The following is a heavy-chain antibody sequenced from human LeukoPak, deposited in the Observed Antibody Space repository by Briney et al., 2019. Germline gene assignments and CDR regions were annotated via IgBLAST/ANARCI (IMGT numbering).Heavy chain of an antibody. CDR2: ISSSGST. D-gene: IGHD5-12*01. J-gene: IGHJ4*02. Sequence: SETLSLTCTVSRGSISGSIRSYYWSWLRQPPGKGLEWIGYISSSGSTNDNPSLRSRVTISVDTSKNQFFLNLSSGSAADTAVYYCARIPLGYSGAYYFDYWGQGTLVTVSP. CDR3: ARIPLGYSGAYYFDY. V-gene: IGHV4-4*09. CDR1: RGSISGSIRSYY.